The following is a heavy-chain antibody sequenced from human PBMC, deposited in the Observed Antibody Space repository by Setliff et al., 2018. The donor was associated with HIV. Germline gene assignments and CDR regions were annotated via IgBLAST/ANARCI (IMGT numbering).Heavy chain of an antibody. CDR2: IFYSGST. CDR3: ARLRPSVADRSYFDH. V-gene: IGHV4-59*12. D-gene: IGHD6-19*01. CDR1: GGSISSYY. J-gene: IGHJ4*02. Sequence: SETLSLTCTVSGGSISSYYWSWIRQPPGKGLEWIGYIFYSGSTNYNPSLKSRVTISVDASKNQFSLKLSSVTAADTAVYYCARLRPSVADRSYFDHWGQGTLVTV.